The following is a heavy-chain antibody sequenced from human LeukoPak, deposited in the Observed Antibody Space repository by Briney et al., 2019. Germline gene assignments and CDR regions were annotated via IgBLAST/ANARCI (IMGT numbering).Heavy chain of an antibody. J-gene: IGHJ4*02. CDR1: GFTFDDYA. CDR2: ISWNSGSI. Sequence: GRSLRLSCAASGFTFDDYAMHWVRQAPGKGLEWVSGISWNSGSIGYADSVKGRFTISRDNARNSLYLQMNSLRAEDTALYYCAKDMDTAMVTVSFDYWGQGTLVTVSS. CDR3: AKDMDTAMVTVSFDY. D-gene: IGHD5-18*01. V-gene: IGHV3-9*01.